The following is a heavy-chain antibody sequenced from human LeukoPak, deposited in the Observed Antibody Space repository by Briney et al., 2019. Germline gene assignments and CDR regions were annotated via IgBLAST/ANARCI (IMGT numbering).Heavy chain of an antibody. CDR3: ARGDSYGSIVFDY. Sequence: GGSLRLSCAASGFTFSSYSMNWVRQAPGKGLEWVSSISSSSTYIYYADSVKGRFTISRDNAKNSLYLQMNSLRAEDTAVYYCARGDSYGSIVFDYWGQGTLVTVSS. CDR2: ISSSSTYI. V-gene: IGHV3-21*01. D-gene: IGHD5-18*01. J-gene: IGHJ4*02. CDR1: GFTFSSYS.